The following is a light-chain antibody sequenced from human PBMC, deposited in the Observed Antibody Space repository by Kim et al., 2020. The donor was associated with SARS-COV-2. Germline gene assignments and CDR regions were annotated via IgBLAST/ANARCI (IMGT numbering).Light chain of an antibody. CDR1: QSISTW. Sequence: GDRVTIPCRASQSISTWLAWYQQKPGKAPKLLIYGASSLEGGVPSRFSGSGSVTVFTLTISSLQPDDFATYYCQQDNGYFGGGTKVDIK. V-gene: IGKV1-5*01. CDR2: GAS. J-gene: IGKJ4*01. CDR3: QQDNGY.